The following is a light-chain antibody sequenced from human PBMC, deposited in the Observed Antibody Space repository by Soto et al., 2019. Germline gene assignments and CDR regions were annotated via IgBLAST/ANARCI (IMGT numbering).Light chain of an antibody. CDR3: LHYNDFPWT. Sequence: DIQMTQSPSTLSASVGDRVTITCRASQTISNWLAWYQQKPGKAPKLLIYQASSLESGVPSRFSGSGSGTEFTVTISCLQADDFATYGCLHYNDFPWTFGQGTTVEI. CDR2: QAS. CDR1: QTISNW. V-gene: IGKV1-5*03. J-gene: IGKJ1*01.